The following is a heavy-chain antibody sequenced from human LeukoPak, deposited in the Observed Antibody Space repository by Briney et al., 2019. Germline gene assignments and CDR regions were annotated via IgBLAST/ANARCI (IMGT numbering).Heavy chain of an antibody. CDR3: AKAPVTTCRGAYCYPFDY. Sequence: GGSLRLSCAASGFTFSSYEMNWVRQAPGKGLEWVSAISDSGNTYHADSVKGRFTISRDSSKNTLFLQMNRLRPEDAAVYYCAKAPVTTCRGAYCYPFDYWGQGTLVTVSS. CDR2: ISDSGNT. CDR1: GFTFSSYE. D-gene: IGHD2-21*01. J-gene: IGHJ4*02. V-gene: IGHV3-23*01.